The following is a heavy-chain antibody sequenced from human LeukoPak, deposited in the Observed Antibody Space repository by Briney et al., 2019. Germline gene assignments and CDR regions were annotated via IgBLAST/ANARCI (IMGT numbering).Heavy chain of an antibody. CDR2: IYHSGST. CDR1: GYSISSGYY. J-gene: IGHJ3*02. Sequence: PSETLSHTCTVSGYSISSGYYWGWIRQPPGKGLEWIGSIYHSGSTYYNPSLKSRVTISVDTSKNQFSLKLSSVTAADTAVYYCARIAWNDAFDIWGQGTMVTVSS. V-gene: IGHV4-38-2*02. CDR3: ARIAWNDAFDI. D-gene: IGHD1-1*01.